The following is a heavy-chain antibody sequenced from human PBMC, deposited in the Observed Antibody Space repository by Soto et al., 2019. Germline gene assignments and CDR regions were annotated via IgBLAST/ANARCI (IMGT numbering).Heavy chain of an antibody. CDR2: ISYDGGNK. Sequence: PGGALRLSCAASGFIFSSYAMHWVRQAPGKGLEWVAVISYDGGNKYYADSVKGRFTISRDNSKNTLYLQMNSLRAEDTAVYYCATSPLAQDIVVVVAATTYYFDYWGQGT. CDR3: ATSPLAQDIVVVVAATTYYFDY. D-gene: IGHD2-15*01. V-gene: IGHV3-30-3*01. J-gene: IGHJ4*02. CDR1: GFIFSSYA.